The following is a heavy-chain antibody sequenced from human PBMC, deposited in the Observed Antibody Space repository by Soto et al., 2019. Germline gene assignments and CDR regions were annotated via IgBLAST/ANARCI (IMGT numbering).Heavy chain of an antibody. CDR2: MNPNSGNT. V-gene: IGHV1-8*01. D-gene: IGHD1-1*01. CDR3: AREKNDYGLWP. J-gene: IGHJ5*02. Sequence: QVQLVQSGAEVKKPGASVKVSCKASGYTFTSYDINWVRQATGQGLEWMGWMNPNSGNTGYAQKVPGRVTTPRNTSISTAYMELSILRSADPAVYYCAREKNDYGLWPWGQGTLVTVSS. CDR1: GYTFTSYD.